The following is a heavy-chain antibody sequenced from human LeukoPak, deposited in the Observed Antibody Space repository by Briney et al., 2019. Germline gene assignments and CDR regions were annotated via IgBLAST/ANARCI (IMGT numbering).Heavy chain of an antibody. Sequence: PGGSLRLSCGASGFTFRTYSMTWVRQAPGKGLDWVSSISSSSKHLYYADSVKGRFTISRDNAKNSLYLQMDSLRAEDTAVYYCARPDYDFWTGSLGGHYMDVWGKGTTVTVS. CDR2: ISSSSKHL. J-gene: IGHJ6*03. D-gene: IGHD3-3*01. CDR3: ARPDYDFWTGSLGGHYMDV. CDR1: GFTFRTYS. V-gene: IGHV3-21*01.